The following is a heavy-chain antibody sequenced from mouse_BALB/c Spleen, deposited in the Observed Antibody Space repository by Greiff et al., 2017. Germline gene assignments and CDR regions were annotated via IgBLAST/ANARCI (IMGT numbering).Heavy chain of an antibody. CDR3: ANYYGSSLHWYFDV. V-gene: IGHV5-6-5*01. D-gene: IGHD1-1*01. CDR2: ISSGGST. CDR1: GFTFSSYA. J-gene: IGHJ1*01. Sequence: EVQVVESGGGLVKPGGSLKLSCAASGFTFSSYAMSWVRQTPEKRLEWVASISSGGSTYYPDSVKGRFTISRDNARNILYLQMSSLRSEDTAMYYCANYYGSSLHWYFDVWGAGTTVTVSS.